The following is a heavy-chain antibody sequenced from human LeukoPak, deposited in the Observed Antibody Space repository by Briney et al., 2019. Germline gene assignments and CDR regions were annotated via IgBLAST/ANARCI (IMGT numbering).Heavy chain of an antibody. CDR2: IYPGDSDT. Sequence: GESLKISCKGSGFSFTSYWIGWVRQMPGKGLEWMGIIYPGDSDTRYSPSFQGQVTISADKSISTAYLQWSSLKASDTAMYYCARTVLRYFDWSPAGGFDYWGQGTLVTVSS. CDR3: ARTVLRYFDWSPAGGFDY. D-gene: IGHD3-9*01. J-gene: IGHJ4*02. CDR1: GFSFTSYW. V-gene: IGHV5-51*01.